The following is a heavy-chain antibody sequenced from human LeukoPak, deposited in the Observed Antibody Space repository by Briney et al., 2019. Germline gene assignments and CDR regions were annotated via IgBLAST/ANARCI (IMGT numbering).Heavy chain of an antibody. Sequence: KPSETLSLTCTVSGGSISSSYYYWGWIRQPPGKGLEWIGSIYNSGSTHYNPSLKSRVTISVDTSKNQFSLKLSSVTASDAAIYYCARHLSGTTMSHYFDFWGQGTLVTVSS. V-gene: IGHV4-39*01. CDR1: GGSISSSYYY. D-gene: IGHD1-1*01. CDR2: IYNSGST. J-gene: IGHJ4*02. CDR3: ARHLSGTTMSHYFDF.